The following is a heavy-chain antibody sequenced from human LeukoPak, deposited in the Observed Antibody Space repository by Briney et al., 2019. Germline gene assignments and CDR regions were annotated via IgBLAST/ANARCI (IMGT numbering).Heavy chain of an antibody. D-gene: IGHD3-22*01. V-gene: IGHV1-2*02. CDR3: ARGYSSGYYYDY. Sequence: ASVKVSCKASGYTFTGYYMHWVRQAPGQGLEWTGWINPNSGDTNYAQKFQGRVTMTRDTSISTAYMELSRLRSDDTAVYYCARGYSSGYYYDYWGQGTLVTVSS. CDR1: GYTFTGYY. CDR2: INPNSGDT. J-gene: IGHJ4*02.